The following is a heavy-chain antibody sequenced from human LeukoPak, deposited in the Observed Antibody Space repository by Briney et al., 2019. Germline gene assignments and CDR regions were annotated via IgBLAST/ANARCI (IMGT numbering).Heavy chain of an antibody. J-gene: IGHJ3*02. Sequence: GGSLRLSCAASGFTFSSYSMNWVRQAPGKGLEWVSAISGSGGSTYYADSVKGRFTISRDNSKNTLYLQMNSLRAEDTAVYYCARGIIVGASLAFDIWGQGTMVTVSS. CDR2: ISGSGGST. CDR3: ARGIIVGASLAFDI. V-gene: IGHV3-23*01. CDR1: GFTFSSYS. D-gene: IGHD1-26*01.